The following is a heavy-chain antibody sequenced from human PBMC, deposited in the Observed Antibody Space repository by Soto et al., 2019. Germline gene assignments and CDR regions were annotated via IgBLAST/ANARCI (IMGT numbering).Heavy chain of an antibody. V-gene: IGHV4-61*01. Sequence: QVQLQESGPGLVKPSETLSLTCTVSGGSVSSGSYYWSWIRQPPGKGLEWIGYIYYSGSTNYNPSLKSRVTISVDTSKNQFSLKLSSVTAADTAVYYCVSASRLELFDYWGQGTLVTVSS. J-gene: IGHJ4*02. CDR3: VSASRLELFDY. CDR2: IYYSGST. D-gene: IGHD1-7*01. CDR1: GGSVSSGSYY.